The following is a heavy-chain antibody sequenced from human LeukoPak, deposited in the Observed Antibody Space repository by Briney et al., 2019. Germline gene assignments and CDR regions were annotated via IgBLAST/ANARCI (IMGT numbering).Heavy chain of an antibody. J-gene: IGHJ3*02. Sequence: ASVKVSCKASGYTFTSYYMHWVRQAPGQGLEWMGILNPGGGSTTYAQKLQGRVTMTRDTSTSTVYMELSSLRSEDTAIYYCARDISSSSGGDAFDIWGQGTMVTVSS. V-gene: IGHV1-46*04. CDR2: LNPGGGST. CDR3: ARDISSSSGGDAFDI. D-gene: IGHD6-6*01. CDR1: GYTFTSYY.